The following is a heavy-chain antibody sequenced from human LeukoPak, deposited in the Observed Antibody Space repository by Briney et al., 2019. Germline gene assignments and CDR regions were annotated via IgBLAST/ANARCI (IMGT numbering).Heavy chain of an antibody. CDR3: AKGVGWFDP. CDR2: LSWNSGSI. CDR1: GFTFDDYA. V-gene: IGHV3-9*01. Sequence: GGSLRLSCAASGFTFDDYAMHWVRQAPGKGLEWVSGLSWNSGSIGYADSVKGRFTTSRDNAKNSLYLQMNSLRAEDTALYYCAKGVGWFDPWGQGTLVTVSS. J-gene: IGHJ5*02.